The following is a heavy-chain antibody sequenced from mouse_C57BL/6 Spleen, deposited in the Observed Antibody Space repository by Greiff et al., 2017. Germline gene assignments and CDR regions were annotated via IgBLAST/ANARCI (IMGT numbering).Heavy chain of an antibody. J-gene: IGHJ2*01. CDR3: ARVPGGGVWDGYYADVYYFDY. Sequence: QVQLQQSGAELARPGASVKMSCKASGYTFTSYTMHWVKQRPGQGLEWIGYINPSSGYTKYNQKLKDKATLTADKSSSTAYMQLSSLTSEDSAVYYCARVPGGGVWDGYYADVYYFDYWGQGTTLTVSS. D-gene: IGHD2-3*01. CDR2: INPSSGYT. CDR1: GYTFTSYT. V-gene: IGHV1-4*01.